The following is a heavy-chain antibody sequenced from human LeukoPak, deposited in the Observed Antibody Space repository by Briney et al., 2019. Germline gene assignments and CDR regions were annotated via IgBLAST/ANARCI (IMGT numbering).Heavy chain of an antibody. D-gene: IGHD2-15*01. CDR3: ARGVVVVAATPYYYYGMDV. J-gene: IGHJ6*02. CDR2: INHSRST. Sequence: SETLSLTCAVYGGSFSGYYWSWIRQPPGKGLEWIGEINHSRSTNYNPSLKSRVTISVDTSKNQFSLKLSSVTAADTAVYYCARGVVVVAATPYYYYGMDVWGQGTTVTVSS. V-gene: IGHV4-34*01. CDR1: GGSFSGYY.